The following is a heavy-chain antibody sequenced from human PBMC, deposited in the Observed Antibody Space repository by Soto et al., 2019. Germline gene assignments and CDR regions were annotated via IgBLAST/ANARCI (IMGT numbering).Heavy chain of an antibody. V-gene: IGHV3-30*18. D-gene: IGHD3-16*01. CDR3: AKDQARGSAYYYYGMDV. CDR2: ISYEGSNK. J-gene: IGHJ6*02. Sequence: QVQLVESGGGVVQPGRSLRLSCAASGFTFSSYGMHWVRQAPGKGLEWVAVISYEGSNKYYADSVKGRFTISRDNSKNTRYLQMNSLRAEDTAVYYCAKDQARGSAYYYYGMDVWGQGTTVTVSS. CDR1: GFTFSSYG.